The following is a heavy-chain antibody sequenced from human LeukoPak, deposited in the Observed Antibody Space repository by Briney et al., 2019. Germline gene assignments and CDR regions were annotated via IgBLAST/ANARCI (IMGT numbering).Heavy chain of an antibody. D-gene: IGHD2-15*01. CDR3: ARDRMAEKAAIY. J-gene: IGHJ4*02. CDR2: INPNSGGT. Sequence: ASVRVSCKASGYIFTDYYIYWVRQAPGQGPEWMGWINPNSGGTKYTQKFQGRVTLTRDTSIATVYMEVSRLTSDDTAVYYCARDRMAEKAAIYRGQGTLVTVSS. CDR1: GYIFTDYY. V-gene: IGHV1-2*02.